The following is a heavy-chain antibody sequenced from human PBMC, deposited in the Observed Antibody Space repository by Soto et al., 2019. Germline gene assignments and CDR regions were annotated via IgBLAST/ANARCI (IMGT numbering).Heavy chain of an antibody. CDR1: GGSISSGGYY. Sequence: SETLSLTCTVSGGSISSGGYYWSWIRQHPGKGLEWIGYIYYSGSTHYNPSLKSRVTISVDTSKNQFSLKLSSVTAADTAVYYCARLRGVYSNYYFDYWGQGTLVTVSS. CDR3: ARLRGVYSNYYFDY. CDR2: IYYSGST. D-gene: IGHD4-4*01. J-gene: IGHJ4*02. V-gene: IGHV4-31*03.